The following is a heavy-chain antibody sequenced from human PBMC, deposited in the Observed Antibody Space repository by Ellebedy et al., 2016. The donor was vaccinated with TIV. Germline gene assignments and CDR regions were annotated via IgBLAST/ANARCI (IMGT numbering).Heavy chain of an antibody. J-gene: IGHJ6*02. CDR1: GGSISGTKYY. D-gene: IGHD3-22*01. Sequence: SETLSLTCTVSGGSISGTKYYWGWIRQPAGTGLEWIGRIYTSGSTNYNPSLKSRVTKSVDTSKNQFSLKLSSVTAADTAVYYCARDVSYFYDSSGYFTRYYYYYGMDVWGQGTMVTVSS. CDR3: ARDVSYFYDSSGYFTRYYYYYGMDV. V-gene: IGHV4-61*02. CDR2: IYTSGST.